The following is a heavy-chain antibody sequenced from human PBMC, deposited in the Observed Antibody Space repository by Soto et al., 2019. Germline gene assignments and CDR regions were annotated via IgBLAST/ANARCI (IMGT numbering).Heavy chain of an antibody. CDR3: ERYLDVVRYCSSTSCYTYFDY. V-gene: IGHV1-18*01. J-gene: IGHJ4*02. D-gene: IGHD2-2*01. CDR1: GYPFPSSD. Sequence: ASVKVSCKASGYPFPSSDINWVRQATGQGLEWMGWISAYNGNTNYAQKLQGRVTMTTDTSTSTAHMELRSLRSDDTAVYYCERYLDVVRYCSSTSCYTYFDYWGQGTLVTVSS. CDR2: ISAYNGNT.